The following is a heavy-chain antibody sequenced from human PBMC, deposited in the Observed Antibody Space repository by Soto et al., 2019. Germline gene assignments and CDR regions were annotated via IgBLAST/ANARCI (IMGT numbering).Heavy chain of an antibody. D-gene: IGHD6-13*01. CDR1: GGSISSYY. J-gene: IGHJ4*02. CDR3: ARDGAAEVFDY. V-gene: IGHV4-59*01. Sequence: QVQLQESGPGLVKPSETLSLTCTVSGGSISSYYWRWIRQPPGKGLEWIGYISYTGRTKYNPSLKSRVTISADTSKNQFSLKLSSVTAADTAVYYCARDGAAEVFDYWGQGTLLTVSS. CDR2: ISYTGRT.